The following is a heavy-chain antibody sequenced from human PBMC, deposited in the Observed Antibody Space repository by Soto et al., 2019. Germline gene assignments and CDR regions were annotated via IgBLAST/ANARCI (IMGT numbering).Heavy chain of an antibody. D-gene: IGHD6-19*01. CDR2: ISGSGGRT. Sequence: EVHLLESGGDVVHPGGSLRLSCAASGFNFSNHGMGWVRQAPGKGLDWVSVISGSGGRTYYGGSVKGRFTISSDNSKNIVSLQMNSLRAEDTAVYYCTKLVQDDSGWYDHWGQGTLVTVS. J-gene: IGHJ5*02. CDR3: TKLVQDDSGWYDH. V-gene: IGHV3-23*01. CDR1: GFNFSNHG.